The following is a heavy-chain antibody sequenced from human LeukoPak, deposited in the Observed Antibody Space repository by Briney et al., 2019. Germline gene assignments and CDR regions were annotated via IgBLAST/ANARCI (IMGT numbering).Heavy chain of an antibody. D-gene: IGHD1-26*01. CDR2: IIAILGIA. J-gene: IGHJ4*02. V-gene: IGHV1-69*02. CDR3: ARPRRGGSYYGYFDY. Sequence: ASVKVSCKASGGTFSSYTISWVRQAPGQGLEWMGRIIAILGIANYAQKFQGRVTITADKSTSTAYMELSSLRSEDTAVYYCARPRRGGSYYGYFDYWGQGTLVTVSS. CDR1: GGTFSSYT.